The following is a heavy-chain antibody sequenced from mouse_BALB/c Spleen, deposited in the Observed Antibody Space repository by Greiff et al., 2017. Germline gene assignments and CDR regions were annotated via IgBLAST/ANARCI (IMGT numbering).Heavy chain of an antibody. J-gene: IGHJ4*01. Sequence: VQLVESGAELAKPGASVKMSCKASGYTFTSYWMHWVKQRPGQGLEWIGYINPSTGYTEYNQKFKDKATLTADKSSSTAYMQLSSLTSEDSAVYYCARLYYDYDYAMDYWGQGTSVTVSS. CDR3: ARLYYDYDYAMDY. CDR1: GYTFTSYW. V-gene: IGHV1-7*01. CDR2: INPSTGYT. D-gene: IGHD2-4*01.